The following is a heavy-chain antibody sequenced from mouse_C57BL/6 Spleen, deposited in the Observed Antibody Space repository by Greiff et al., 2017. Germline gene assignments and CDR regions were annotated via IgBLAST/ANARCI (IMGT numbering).Heavy chain of an antibody. Sequence: EVMLVESGGGLVKPGGSLKLSCAASGFTLSSYAMSWVRQTPEKRLEWVATISDGGSYTYYPDNVKGRFTISRDNAKNNLYLQMSHLKSEETAMYYCARGIITTVHYFDYWGQGTTLTVSS. J-gene: IGHJ2*01. CDR1: GFTLSSYA. V-gene: IGHV5-4*03. CDR2: ISDGGSYT. D-gene: IGHD1-1*01. CDR3: ARGIITTVHYFDY.